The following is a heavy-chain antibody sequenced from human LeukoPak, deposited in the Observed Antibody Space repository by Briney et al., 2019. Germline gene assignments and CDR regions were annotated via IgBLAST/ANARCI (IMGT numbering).Heavy chain of an antibody. CDR3: AREFWGHDILTGYYYYYGMDV. CDR2: IYHSGST. V-gene: IGHV4-38-2*02. D-gene: IGHD3-9*01. Sequence: SETLSLTCTVSGYSISSGYYWGWIRQPPGKGLEWIGSIYHSGSTYYNPSLKSRVTISVDTSKNQFSLKLSSVTAADTAVYYCAREFWGHDILTGYYYYYGMDVWGQGTTVTVSS. J-gene: IGHJ6*02. CDR1: GYSISSGYY.